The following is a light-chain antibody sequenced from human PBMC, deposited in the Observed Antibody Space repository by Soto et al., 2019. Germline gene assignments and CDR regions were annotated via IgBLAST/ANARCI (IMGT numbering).Light chain of an antibody. Sequence: DIQMTQSPSSLSASVGDRVTITCQASQGVSNFLNWYQQRPGQAPNLLIYDASSLEAGVPSRFSGSGSGTDFTLIINSLQPEDFATYYCHQYDSLPKTFGPGTKVEIK. J-gene: IGKJ1*01. CDR2: DAS. CDR3: HQYDSLPKT. V-gene: IGKV1-33*01. CDR1: QGVSNF.